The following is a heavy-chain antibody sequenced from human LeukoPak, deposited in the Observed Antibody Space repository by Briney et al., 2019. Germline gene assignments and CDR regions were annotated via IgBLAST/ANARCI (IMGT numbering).Heavy chain of an antibody. V-gene: IGHV3-9*01. CDR1: GFTFDDYA. Sequence: GRSLRLSCAASGFTFDDYAMHWVRQAPGKGLEWVSGISWNSGSIGYADSVKGRFTISRDNAKNSLYLQMNSLRAEDTALYYCAKDRGICSSTSCYTFYYYYGMDVWGQGTTVTVSS. CDR2: ISWNSGSI. CDR3: AKDRGICSSTSCYTFYYYYGMDV. D-gene: IGHD2-2*02. J-gene: IGHJ6*02.